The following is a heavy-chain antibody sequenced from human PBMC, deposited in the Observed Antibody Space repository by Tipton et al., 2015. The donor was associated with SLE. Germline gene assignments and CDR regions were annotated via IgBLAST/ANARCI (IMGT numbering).Heavy chain of an antibody. CDR1: GFPFSSYE. D-gene: IGHD7-27*01. V-gene: IGHV3-48*03. J-gene: IGHJ4*02. CDR3: ARDRPCWGSLFDY. Sequence: SLRLSCAASGFPFSSYEMNWVRQAPGTGLEWVSYISSSGSTIYYADSVKGRFTISRDNAKNSLYLQMNSLRAEDTAVYYCARDRPCWGSLFDYWGQGTRVTVSS. CDR2: ISSSGSTI.